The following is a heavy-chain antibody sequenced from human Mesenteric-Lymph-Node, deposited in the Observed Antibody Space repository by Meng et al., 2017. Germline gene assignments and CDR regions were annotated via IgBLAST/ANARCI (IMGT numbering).Heavy chain of an antibody. J-gene: IGHJ4*02. Sequence: SETLSLTCAVYGGSFSGYYWSWIRQPPGKGLEWIGEINHSGSTNYNPSLKSRVTISVDTSKNQFSLKLSSVTAADTAVYYCARVYYDYGWGSYRYPRHDYWGQGTLVTVSS. CDR3: ARVYYDYGWGSYRYPRHDY. CDR2: INHSGST. CDR1: GGSFSGYY. V-gene: IGHV4-34*01. D-gene: IGHD3-16*02.